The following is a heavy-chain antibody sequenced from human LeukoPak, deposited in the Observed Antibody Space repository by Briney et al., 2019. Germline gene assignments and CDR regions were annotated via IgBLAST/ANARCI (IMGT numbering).Heavy chain of an antibody. J-gene: IGHJ4*02. CDR1: GYTFTMYY. Sequence: ASVKVSCKASGYTFTMYYLHWVRQAPGQGLEWMGIINPSGGNTNYAQKFQDRVTMTRNTSTSTVYMQLSSLRSEDTAVYYCARDDMDSRDYGGQGTLVTVSS. D-gene: IGHD3/OR15-3a*01. CDR3: ARDDMDSRDY. CDR2: INPSGGNT. V-gene: IGHV1-46*01.